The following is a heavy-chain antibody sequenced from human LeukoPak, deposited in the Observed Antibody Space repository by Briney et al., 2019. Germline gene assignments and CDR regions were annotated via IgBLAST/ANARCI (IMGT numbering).Heavy chain of an antibody. CDR2: ISAYNGNT. V-gene: IGHV1-18*01. CDR1: GYTFISYG. D-gene: IGHD3-22*01. CDR3: ARDDRSGYYDD. Sequence: ASVKVSCKASGYTFISYGISWMRQAPGQGLEWMGWISAYNGNTNNAQKFQGRVTVTTDTSTSTAYMELGSLRSDDTAVYYCARDDRSGYYDDWGQGTLVTVSS. J-gene: IGHJ4*02.